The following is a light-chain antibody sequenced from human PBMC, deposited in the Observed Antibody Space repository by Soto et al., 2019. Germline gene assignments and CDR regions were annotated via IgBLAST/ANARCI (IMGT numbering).Light chain of an antibody. CDR3: QQSYGTPRT. CDR1: QSISNY. V-gene: IGKV1-39*01. CDR2: AAS. Sequence: DMEMTQSPSSLSASVGDRVTITCRASQSISNYLNWYQHKPGKVPKLLIYAASSLQSGVPTRFSGSGAGTDFTLTIDSLQPEDFATYYCQQSYGTPRTVGGGTKIEI. J-gene: IGKJ4*01.